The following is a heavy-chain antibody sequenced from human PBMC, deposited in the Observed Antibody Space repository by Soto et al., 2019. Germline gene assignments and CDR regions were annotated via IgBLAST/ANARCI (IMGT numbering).Heavy chain of an antibody. CDR3: ATTGGTPDTLYYHGLDV. V-gene: IGHV3-48*02. D-gene: IGHD2-15*01. CDR2: IGSTSATM. Sequence: EVQLVESGGGVVQPGGSLRLSCAASGFTFYDYSMHWVRQAPGKGLEWLSYIGSTSATMYYADSVKGRFTISRDNAKKSLPLPIKSLGHGGKGWDYRATTGGTPDTLYYHGLDVWGPGTTVTVSS. CDR1: GFTFYDYS. J-gene: IGHJ6*02.